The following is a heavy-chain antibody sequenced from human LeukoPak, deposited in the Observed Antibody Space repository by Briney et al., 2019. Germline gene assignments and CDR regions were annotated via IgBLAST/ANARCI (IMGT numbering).Heavy chain of an antibody. CDR1: GDSISSIPYY. D-gene: IGHD5-24*01. V-gene: IGHV4-39*07. Sequence: SETLSLTCSVSGDSISSIPYYWGWIRQPPGKGLEWIATIYYGGRTYYNASLKSRITISVDASKSQFSLKMNSLTAADTAVYYCARGRETLRYWGQGTLVIVSS. CDR3: ARGRETLRY. CDR2: IYYGGRT. J-gene: IGHJ4*02.